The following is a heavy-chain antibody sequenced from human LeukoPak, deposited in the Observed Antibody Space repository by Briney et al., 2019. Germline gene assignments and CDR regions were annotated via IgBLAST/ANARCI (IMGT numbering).Heavy chain of an antibody. V-gene: IGHV4-59*01. CDR3: ARDRAPFDP. CDR1: GGSISSYY. CDR2: IYYSGST. Sequence: SETLSLTCTVSGGSISSYYWSWIRQPPGKGLEWIGYIYYSGSTNYNPSLKSRVTISADTSKNQFSLKLSSVTAADTAVYYCARDRAPFDPWGQGTLVTVSS. J-gene: IGHJ5*02.